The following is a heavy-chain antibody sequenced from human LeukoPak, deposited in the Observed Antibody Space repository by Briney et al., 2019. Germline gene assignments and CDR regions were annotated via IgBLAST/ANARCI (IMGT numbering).Heavy chain of an antibody. CDR2: IYYSGST. CDR1: GGSISSYY. J-gene: IGHJ4*02. V-gene: IGHV4-59*12. D-gene: IGHD2-15*01. CDR3: ARANCSGGSCYFDY. Sequence: SETLSLTCTVSGGSISSYYWNWIRQPPGKGLEWIGYIYYSGSTNYNPSLKSRVTISVDTSKNQFSLKLSSVTAADTAVYYCARANCSGGSCYFDYWGQGTLVTVCS.